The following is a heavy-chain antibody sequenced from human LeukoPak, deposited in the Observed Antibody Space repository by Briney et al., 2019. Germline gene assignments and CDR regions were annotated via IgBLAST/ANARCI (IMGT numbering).Heavy chain of an antibody. CDR2: INTNTGNP. J-gene: IGHJ6*04. CDR3: ASGETYYYGSGSTPYYYYCMDV. V-gene: IGHV7-4-1*01. Sequence: GASVKVSCKASGYTFTSYAMDWVRQAPGQGLEWMGWINTNTGNPTYAQGFTGRFVFSLDTSVSTAYLQICSLKAEDTAVYYCASGETYYYGSGSTPYYYYCMDVWGKGTTVTVSS. D-gene: IGHD3-10*01. CDR1: GYTFTSYA.